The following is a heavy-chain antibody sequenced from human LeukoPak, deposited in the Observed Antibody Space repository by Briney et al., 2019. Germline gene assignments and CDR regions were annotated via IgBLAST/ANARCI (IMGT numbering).Heavy chain of an antibody. Sequence: GGSLRLSCAASGFTFSSYGMHWVRQAPGKGLEWVAVIWYDGSNKYYADSMKGRFTISRDNSKNTLYLQMNSLRAEDTAVYYCAKAYYDILTGYYPPLGYWGQGTLVTVSS. CDR1: GFTFSSYG. D-gene: IGHD3-9*01. CDR2: IWYDGSNK. J-gene: IGHJ4*02. CDR3: AKAYYDILTGYYPPLGY. V-gene: IGHV3-33*06.